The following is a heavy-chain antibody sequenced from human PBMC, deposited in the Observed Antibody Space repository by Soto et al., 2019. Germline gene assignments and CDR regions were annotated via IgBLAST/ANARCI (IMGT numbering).Heavy chain of an antibody. V-gene: IGHV1-69*01. CDR2: IIPMYGPA. CDR3: ARVTSMVRGVIDTWFDP. J-gene: IGHJ5*02. Sequence: QVPLGQSGAEVKKPGSPVTVSCKSSGGTFSSYAIHWVRQAPGQGLEWMGGIIPMYGPAKYAQRFQGRVTITAHESTTTAYMELTRLTSKDTAVYYCARVTSMVRGVIDTWFDPWGHGTLVTVSS. D-gene: IGHD3-10*01. CDR1: GGTFSSYA.